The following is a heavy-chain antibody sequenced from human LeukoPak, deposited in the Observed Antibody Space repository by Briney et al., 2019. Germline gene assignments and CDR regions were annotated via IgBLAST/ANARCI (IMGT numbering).Heavy chain of an antibody. Sequence: PGGSLRLSCAASGFTFSSYGMHWVRQPPAKGLAWVAFIRYDGSNKYYADSVKGRFTISRDNSKNTLYLQMNSLRAEDTAVYYCAKAPRYFDWLLGSGFDYWGQGTLVTASS. CDR1: GFTFSSYG. J-gene: IGHJ4*02. CDR3: AKAPRYFDWLLGSGFDY. V-gene: IGHV3-30*02. D-gene: IGHD3-9*01. CDR2: IRYDGSNK.